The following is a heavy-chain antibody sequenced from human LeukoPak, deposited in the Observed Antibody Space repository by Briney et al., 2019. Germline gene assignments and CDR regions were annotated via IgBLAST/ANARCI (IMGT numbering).Heavy chain of an antibody. Sequence: SETLSLTCTVSGGSISSYYWSGIRDPAGGGLEGIGRIYTSGSTNYNPSLKSRVTMTVDTSKNPFSLKLSSVTAADTAVYYCAREGYSSGFDYWGQGTLVTVSS. CDR1: GGSISSYY. V-gene: IGHV4-4*07. CDR3: AREGYSSGFDY. CDR2: IYTSGST. D-gene: IGHD6-19*01. J-gene: IGHJ4*02.